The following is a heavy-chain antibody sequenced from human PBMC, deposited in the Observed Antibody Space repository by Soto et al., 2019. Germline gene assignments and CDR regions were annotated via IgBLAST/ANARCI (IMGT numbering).Heavy chain of an antibody. V-gene: IGHV4-59*01. Sequence: PSETLSLTCTASGGSISSYYWSWIRQPPGKGLEWIGYIYYSGSTNYNPSLKSRVTISVDTSKNQFSLKLSSVTAADTAVYYCARAGTTMVRGVISGWFDPWGQGTLVTVSS. CDR1: GGSISSYY. J-gene: IGHJ5*02. CDR2: IYYSGST. D-gene: IGHD3-10*01. CDR3: ARAGTTMVRGVISGWFDP.